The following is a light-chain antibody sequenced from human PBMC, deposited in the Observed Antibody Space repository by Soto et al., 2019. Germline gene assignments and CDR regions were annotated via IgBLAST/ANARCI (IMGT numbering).Light chain of an antibody. V-gene: IGLV2-14*03. Sequence: QSVLTQPASVSGSPGQSITISCTGTSSDVGAYNFVSWHQQHPGKAPKLMIYNVYDRPSGISYRFSGSKSGNTASLTISGLRSEDEADYYCGGWDDSLSGPVFGGGTKLTVL. CDR3: GGWDDSLSGPV. CDR1: SSDVGAYNF. J-gene: IGLJ2*01. CDR2: NVY.